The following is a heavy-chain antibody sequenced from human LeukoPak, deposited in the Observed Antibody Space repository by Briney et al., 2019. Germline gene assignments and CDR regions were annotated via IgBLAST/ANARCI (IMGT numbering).Heavy chain of an antibody. V-gene: IGHV4-30-4*01. CDR1: GGSISSYY. CDR3: ARESENYDSSGYYLDY. J-gene: IGHJ4*02. CDR2: IYYSGST. Sequence: PSETLSLTCTVSGGSISSYYWSWIRQPPGKGLEWIGYIYYSGSTYYNPSLKSRVTISVDTSKNQFSLKLSSVTAADTAVYYCARESENYDSSGYYLDYWGQGTLVTVSS. D-gene: IGHD3-22*01.